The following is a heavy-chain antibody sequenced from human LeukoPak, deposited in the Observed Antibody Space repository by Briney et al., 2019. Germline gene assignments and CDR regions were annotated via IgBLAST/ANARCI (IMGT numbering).Heavy chain of an antibody. Sequence: ASVTVSCKASGYTFTSYDINWVRQATGQGLEWMGWMNPNSGNTGYAQKFQGRVTMTRNTSISTAYMELSSLRSEDTGVYYCARCIAAAGIYYYYGMDVWGQGTTVTVSS. CDR1: GYTFTSYD. CDR2: MNPNSGNT. D-gene: IGHD6-13*01. CDR3: ARCIAAAGIYYYYGMDV. V-gene: IGHV1-8*01. J-gene: IGHJ6*02.